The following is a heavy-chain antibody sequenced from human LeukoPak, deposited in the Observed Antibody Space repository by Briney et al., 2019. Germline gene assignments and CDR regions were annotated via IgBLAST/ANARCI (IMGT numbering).Heavy chain of an antibody. Sequence: PSETLSLTCTVSGGSISSYYWSWIRQPPGKGLEWIGYIYYSGSTNYNPSLKSRVTISVDTSKNQFSLKLSSVTAADTAVYYCARDLGYCGGEPCAFDIWGQGTMVTVSS. CDR2: IYYSGST. V-gene: IGHV4-59*01. J-gene: IGHJ3*02. CDR1: GGSISSYY. CDR3: ARDLGYCGGEPCAFDI. D-gene: IGHD2-21*01.